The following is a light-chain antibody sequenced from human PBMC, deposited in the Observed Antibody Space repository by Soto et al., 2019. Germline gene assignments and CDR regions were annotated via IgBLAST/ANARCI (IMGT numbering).Light chain of an antibody. CDR2: NND. V-gene: IGLV1-44*01. CDR3: AAWDDSLSGVL. Sequence: QAVVTQPPSASGTPGQRVTISCSGSSSNIGSNTVNWYQQLPGTAPKLLIYNNDQRPSGVPDRFSGSKSGTSTSLVISGLQSEDEADYYCAAWDDSLSGVLFGGGTKLTVL. CDR1: SSNIGSNT. J-gene: IGLJ2*01.